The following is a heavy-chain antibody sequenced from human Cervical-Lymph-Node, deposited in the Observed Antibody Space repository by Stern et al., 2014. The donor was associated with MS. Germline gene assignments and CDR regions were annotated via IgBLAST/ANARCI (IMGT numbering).Heavy chain of an antibody. CDR2: IGGSGGRT. CDR3: AKGYSQQLDY. CDR1: GFTFDSHV. Sequence: EVQLVQSGGGLVQPGGSLRLSCAVSGFTFDSHVVSWVRQAPGKGLEWVSAIGGSGGRTNYADSVKGRFPISRDRSKNTLYLQMNSLRVEDTALYYCAKGYSQQLDYWGQGTLVTVSS. D-gene: IGHD6-13*01. J-gene: IGHJ4*02. V-gene: IGHV3-23*04.